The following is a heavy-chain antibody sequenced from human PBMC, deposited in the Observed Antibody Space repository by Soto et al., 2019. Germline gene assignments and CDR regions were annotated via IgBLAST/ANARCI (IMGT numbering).Heavy chain of an antibody. CDR3: AREKHDDFWSGPSHPMDV. V-gene: IGHV4-59*01. CDR1: GGSISSYY. D-gene: IGHD3-3*01. CDR2: IYYSGST. J-gene: IGHJ6*02. Sequence: QVQLQESGPGLVKPSETLSLTCTVSGGSISSYYWSWIRQPPGKGLEWIGYIYYSGSTNYNPSLKSLVTISVDTSKNQFSLKLSSVTAADTAVYYCAREKHDDFWSGPSHPMDVWGQGTTVTVSS.